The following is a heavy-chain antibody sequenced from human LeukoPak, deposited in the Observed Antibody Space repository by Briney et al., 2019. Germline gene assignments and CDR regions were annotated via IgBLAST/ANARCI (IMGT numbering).Heavy chain of an antibody. V-gene: IGHV3-21*01. CDR2: ISSSSSYI. CDR3: ARGNGDYDF. CDR1: GFAFSSYS. J-gene: IGHJ4*02. Sequence: GSLRLSCAASGFAFSSYSMNWVRQSPGKGLEWVSSISSSSSYIYYADSVKGRFTISRDNAKNSLYLQMNSLRAEDTAVYYCARGNGDYDFWGQGTLVTVSS. D-gene: IGHD4-17*01.